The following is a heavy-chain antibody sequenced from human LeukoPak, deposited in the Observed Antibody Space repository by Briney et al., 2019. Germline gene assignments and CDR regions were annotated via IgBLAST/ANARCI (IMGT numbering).Heavy chain of an antibody. V-gene: IGHV3-7*01. Sequence: PGGSLRLSCAASGFTFSSYWMSWVRQVPGKGLEWVANIKEDGSKKNYVDSVKGRFTISRDNARNSLYLQMNSLRAEDTAVYYCARLPISGGNFDYWGQGTLVTVSS. CDR2: IKEDGSKK. CDR1: GFTFSSYW. J-gene: IGHJ4*02. CDR3: ARLPISGGNFDY. D-gene: IGHD4-23*01.